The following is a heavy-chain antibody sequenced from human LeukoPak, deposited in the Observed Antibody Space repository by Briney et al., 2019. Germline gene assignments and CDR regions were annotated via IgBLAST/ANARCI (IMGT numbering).Heavy chain of an antibody. CDR2: MNPNSGNT. Sequence: ASVKVSCKASGYTFTSYDINWVRQATGQGLEWMGWMNPNSGNTGYAQKFQGRVTMTRNTSISTAYVELSSLRSEDTAVYYCARGLAYQLLLYPDFDYWGQGTLVTVSS. CDR3: ARGLAYQLLLYPDFDY. D-gene: IGHD2-2*01. CDR1: GYTFTSYD. V-gene: IGHV1-8*01. J-gene: IGHJ4*02.